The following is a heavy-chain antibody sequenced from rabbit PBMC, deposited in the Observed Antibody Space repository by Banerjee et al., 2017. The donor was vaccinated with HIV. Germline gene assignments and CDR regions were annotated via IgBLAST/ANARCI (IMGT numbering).Heavy chain of an antibody. Sequence: QEQLVESGGGLVTLGGSLTLTCKASGFSFSSGYDMCWVRQAPGKGLEWIGCIYSSSGSTDYASWVNGRFTISLDNAQNTVFLQMTSLTAADTATYFCARDLGGSSDLWGPGTLVTVS. CDR2: IYSSSGST. V-gene: IGHV1S43*01. D-gene: IGHD8-1*01. CDR1: GFSFSSGYD. CDR3: ARDLGGSSDL. J-gene: IGHJ4*01.